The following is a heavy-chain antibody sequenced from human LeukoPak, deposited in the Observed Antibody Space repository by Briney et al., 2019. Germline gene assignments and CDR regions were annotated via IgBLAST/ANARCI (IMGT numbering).Heavy chain of an antibody. V-gene: IGHV3-30*18. CDR3: AKVTYGSGTYGAFDS. D-gene: IGHD3-10*01. CDR1: GFTFSSYG. Sequence: PGRSLRLSCAASGFTFSSYGMHWVRQAPGKGLEWVAVISYDGSNKYYADSVKGRLTVSRDNSKNTLYLQMNSLRAEDTAVYYCAKVTYGSGTYGAFDSWGQGTLVTVSS. CDR2: ISYDGSNK. J-gene: IGHJ4*02.